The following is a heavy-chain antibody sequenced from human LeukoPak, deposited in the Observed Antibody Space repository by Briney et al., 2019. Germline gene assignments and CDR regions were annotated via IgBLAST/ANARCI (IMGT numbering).Heavy chain of an antibody. CDR3: ARADSIVWFGELSFDP. D-gene: IGHD3-10*01. CDR2: INPNSGGT. CDR1: VYTFTGYY. Sequence: GASVKVSCKASVYTFTGYYMHWVRQAPGQGLEWMGWINPNSGGTNYAQKFQGRVTMTRDTSISTAYMELSRLRSDDTAVYYCARADSIVWFGELSFDPWGQGTLVTVSS. V-gene: IGHV1-2*02. J-gene: IGHJ5*02.